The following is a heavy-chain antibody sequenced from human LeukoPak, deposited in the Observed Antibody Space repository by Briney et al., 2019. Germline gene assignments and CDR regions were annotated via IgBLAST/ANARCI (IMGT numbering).Heavy chain of an antibody. D-gene: IGHD1-26*01. Sequence: GGSLRLSCAASGFTFDDYGMSWVRQAPGKGLEWVSGINWNGGSTGYADSVKGRFTISRDNSKNTLYLQMNSLRAEDTAVYYCAKDKMGARSKGAFDNWGQGTLVIVSS. CDR3: AKDKMGARSKGAFDN. CDR1: GFTFDDYG. CDR2: INWNGGST. J-gene: IGHJ4*02. V-gene: IGHV3-20*04.